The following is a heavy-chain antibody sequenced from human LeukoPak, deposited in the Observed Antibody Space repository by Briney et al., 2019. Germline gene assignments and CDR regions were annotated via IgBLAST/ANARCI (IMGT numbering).Heavy chain of an antibody. J-gene: IGHJ4*02. CDR2: ISGSGATT. CDR3: AKDTYAGIGLLLDS. D-gene: IGHD2-2*01. CDR1: GFSFSSYA. V-gene: IGHV3-23*01. Sequence: GGSLRLSCAASGFSFSSYAMSWVRQAPGKGLEWVSGISGSGATTYYADSVKGRFTISRVNSKNTLYLQMNSLRVEDTAAYYCAKDTYAGIGLLLDSWGQGTLVTVSS.